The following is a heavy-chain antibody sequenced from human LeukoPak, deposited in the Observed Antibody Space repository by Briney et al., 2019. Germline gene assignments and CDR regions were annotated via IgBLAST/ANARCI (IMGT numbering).Heavy chain of an antibody. D-gene: IGHD3-10*01. CDR1: GGSISSDTSH. V-gene: IGHV4-61*01. CDR3: ARATISLVRGGFDP. CDR2: VYYSGST. Sequence: SETLSLTCTVPGGSISSDTSHWGWIRQPPGKGLEWIGYVYYSGSTNCNPSFKSRVTISLDTSKNQFHLNLNSVTAADTAVYYCARATISLVRGGFDPWGQGTLVTVSS. J-gene: IGHJ5*01.